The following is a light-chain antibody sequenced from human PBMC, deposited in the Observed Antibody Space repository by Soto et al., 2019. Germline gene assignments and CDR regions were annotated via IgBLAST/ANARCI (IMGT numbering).Light chain of an antibody. J-gene: IGKJ5*01. Sequence: EIVLTHSPGTLSXXPVXXXXXXXRASQSVSSSYLAWYQQKPGQAPRLLIHGASTRATGFPARFSGSGSGTDFTLTISSLQSEDFAVYYCQQYGSSITFGQGTRLEIK. CDR2: GAS. V-gene: IGKV3-20*01. CDR3: QQYGSSIT. CDR1: QSVSSSY.